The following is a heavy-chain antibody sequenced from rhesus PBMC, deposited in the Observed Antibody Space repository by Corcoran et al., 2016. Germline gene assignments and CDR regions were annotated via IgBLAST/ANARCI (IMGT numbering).Heavy chain of an antibody. Sequence: QLQLQESGPGLVKPSETLSVTCAVSGGSISSSYWSWIRQAPGKGLDWIGDIYGSGSNTNYNPSRKSRVTLSVDTSKNQLSLRLSSVTAADTAVYFCTSDPRGSGWFDYWGQGVLVTVSS. CDR3: TSDPRGSGWFDY. D-gene: IGHD6-31*01. V-gene: IGHV4-169*02. CDR1: GGSISSSY. J-gene: IGHJ4*01. CDR2: IYGSGSNT.